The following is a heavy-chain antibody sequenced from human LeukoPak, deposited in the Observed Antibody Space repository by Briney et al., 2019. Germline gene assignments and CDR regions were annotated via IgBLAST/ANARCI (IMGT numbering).Heavy chain of an antibody. D-gene: IGHD2-15*01. CDR1: GFTFSSYA. Sequence: GGSLRLSCAASGFTFSSYAMSWVRQAPGKGLEWVSAISGSGGSTYYADSVKGRFTISRDNSKNTLYLQMNSLKTEDTAVYYCTTGYCSGGSCYTETWSAEYFQHWGQGTLVTVSS. CDR3: TTGYCSGGSCYTETWSAEYFQH. J-gene: IGHJ1*01. V-gene: IGHV3-23*01. CDR2: ISGSGGST.